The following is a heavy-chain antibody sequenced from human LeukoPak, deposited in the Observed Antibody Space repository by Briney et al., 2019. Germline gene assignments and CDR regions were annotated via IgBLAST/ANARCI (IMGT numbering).Heavy chain of an antibody. CDR2: ISYDGSNK. J-gene: IGHJ4*02. CDR3: ARGSHGSGGIDY. Sequence: SGGSLSLSCAASGFTFSSYALHWVRKAPGKGLGWVAVISYDGSNKYYADSLKGRFTISRDNSKNTLYLQMNSLRAEDTAVYYCARGSHGSGGIDYWGQGTLVTVSS. V-gene: IGHV3-30*04. D-gene: IGHD3-10*01. CDR1: GFTFSSYA.